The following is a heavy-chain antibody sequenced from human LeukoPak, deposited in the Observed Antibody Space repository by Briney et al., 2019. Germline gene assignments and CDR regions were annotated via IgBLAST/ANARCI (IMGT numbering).Heavy chain of an antibody. J-gene: IGHJ3*02. V-gene: IGHV3-9*01. CDR3: AKDRRTGYSSSWTAFDI. CDR1: GFTFDDYA. D-gene: IGHD6-13*01. Sequence: QSGRSLRLSCAASGFTFDDYAMHWVRQAPGKGLEWVSGISWNSGSIGYADSVKGRFTISRDNAKNSLYLQMNSLRAEDTALYYCAKDRRTGYSSSWTAFDIWGQGTMVTVSS. CDR2: ISWNSGSI.